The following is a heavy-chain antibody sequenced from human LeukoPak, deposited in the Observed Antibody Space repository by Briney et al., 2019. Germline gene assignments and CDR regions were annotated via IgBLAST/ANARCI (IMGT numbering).Heavy chain of an antibody. V-gene: IGHV3-21*01. J-gene: IGHJ4*02. D-gene: IGHD5-12*01. CDR3: ARSNGGYEPFDY. CDR2: ISSSSSYI. Sequence: GGSLRLSCAASGFTFSSYSMNWVRQAPGKGLEWVSSISSSSSYIYYADSVKGRFTISRDNAKNSLYLQMNSLRAEDTAVYYCARSNGGYEPFDYWGQGTLVTVSS. CDR1: GFTFSSYS.